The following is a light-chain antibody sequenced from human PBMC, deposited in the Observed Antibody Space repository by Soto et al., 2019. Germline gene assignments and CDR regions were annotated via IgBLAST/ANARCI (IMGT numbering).Light chain of an antibody. CDR2: DVD. CDR3: SAYAGSIFV. CDR1: SSDVGRYNH. Sequence: QSALTQPPSASGSPGQSVTISCTGSSSDVGRYNHVSWYQQHPGKAPKLIIFDVDKRPSGVPDRFSGSKSVNTASLTVSGLQAEDEADDYCSAYAGSIFVFGTGTKLTVL. J-gene: IGLJ1*01. V-gene: IGLV2-8*01.